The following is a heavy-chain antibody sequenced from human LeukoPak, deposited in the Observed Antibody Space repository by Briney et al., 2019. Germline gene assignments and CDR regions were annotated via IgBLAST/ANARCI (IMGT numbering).Heavy chain of an antibody. CDR1: GYTFTVYY. D-gene: IGHD1-7*01. CDR2: INPNSGGT. CDR3: AREGHYITGTTSDWFDP. Sequence: ASVKVSCKASGYTFTVYYMHWVRQAPGLGLEWMGWINPNSGGTNYAQKFQGRVTMTRDTSISTAYMELSRLRSDDTAVYYCAREGHYITGTTSDWFDPWGQGTLVTVSS. J-gene: IGHJ5*02. V-gene: IGHV1-2*02.